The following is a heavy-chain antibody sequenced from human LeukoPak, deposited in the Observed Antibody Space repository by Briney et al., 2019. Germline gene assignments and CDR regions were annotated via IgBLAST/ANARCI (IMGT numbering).Heavy chain of an antibody. Sequence: ASVKVSCKASGYTFTNYAMNWVRQAPGQGLEWMGGIIPIFGTANYAQKFQGRVTITADKSTSTAYMELSSLRSEDTAVYYWARAITMIVVEENWFDPWGQGTLVTVSS. CDR2: IIPIFGTA. D-gene: IGHD3-22*01. CDR3: ARAITMIVVEENWFDP. V-gene: IGHV1-69*06. J-gene: IGHJ5*02. CDR1: GYTFTNYA.